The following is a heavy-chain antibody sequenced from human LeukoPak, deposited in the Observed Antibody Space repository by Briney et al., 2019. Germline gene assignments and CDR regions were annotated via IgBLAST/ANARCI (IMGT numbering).Heavy chain of an antibody. CDR1: GFTFSSYW. CDR2: IKQDGSEK. D-gene: IGHD5-18*01. Sequence: GGSLRLSCAASGFTFSSYWMSWVRQAPGKGLEWVANIKQDGSEKYYVDSVKGRFTISRDNAKNSLYLQMNSLRAEDTAVYYCAKAGGYSYGNYYYYYMDVWGKGTTVTVSS. CDR3: AKAGGYSYGNYYYYYMDV. J-gene: IGHJ6*03. V-gene: IGHV3-7*01.